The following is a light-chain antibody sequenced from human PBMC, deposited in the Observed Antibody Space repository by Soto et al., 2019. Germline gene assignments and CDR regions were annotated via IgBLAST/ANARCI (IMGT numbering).Light chain of an antibody. CDR2: EGS. CDR3: CSYAGISTLV. CDR1: SSDVGSYNL. Sequence: QSALTQPASVSGSPGQSITISCTGTSSDVGSYNLVSWYQLHPVKAPKLIIYEGSKRPSGVSNRFSGTKSGNTAFLTISGLQDEDEADYYCCSYAGISTLVFGGGTKLTVL. J-gene: IGLJ2*01. V-gene: IGLV2-23*01.